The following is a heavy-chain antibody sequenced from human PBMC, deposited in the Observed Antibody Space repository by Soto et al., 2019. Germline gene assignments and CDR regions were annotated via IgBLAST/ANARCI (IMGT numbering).Heavy chain of an antibody. V-gene: IGHV5-51*01. D-gene: IGHD2-2*03. CDR1: GYTFTTSW. CDR3: ARTGYSSLGMDV. CDR2: IYPGDSDT. Sequence: GESLKISCKGSGYTFTTSWIGWVRQMPGKGLEWMGIIYPGDSDTRYSPSFQGQVTISADKSIGTAYLQWSSLEASDTAMDYCARTGYSSLGMDVCGQGTTVTVSS. J-gene: IGHJ6*02.